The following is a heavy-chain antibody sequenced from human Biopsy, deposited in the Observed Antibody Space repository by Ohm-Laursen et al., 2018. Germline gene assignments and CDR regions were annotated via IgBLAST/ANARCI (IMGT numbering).Heavy chain of an antibody. CDR3: ARGTGRYYVYGAFDI. Sequence: SDTLSLTCTVSGGSINNYYWSWIRQPTGKGLEWIGSIYTSGSPNYNLSLESRVTMSVDTYKNQFSLNLRSVTAADTAVYYCARGTGRYYVYGAFDIWGQGTVVTVSS. CDR1: GGSINNYY. V-gene: IGHV4-4*07. D-gene: IGHD1-26*01. CDR2: IYTSGSP. J-gene: IGHJ3*02.